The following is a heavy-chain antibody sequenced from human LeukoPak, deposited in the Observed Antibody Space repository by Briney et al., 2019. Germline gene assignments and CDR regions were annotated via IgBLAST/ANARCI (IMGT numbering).Heavy chain of an antibody. Sequence: GGSLRPSSAASGFTFSSYAMSWVRPAPGKGLEWVAAISGSGGSTYYADSVKGRFTISRDNSKNTLYLQMNSLRAEDTAVYYCAKDPLNYDILTNRFDYWGQGTLVTVSS. CDR1: GFTFSSYA. CDR2: ISGSGGST. J-gene: IGHJ4*02. D-gene: IGHD3-9*01. V-gene: IGHV3-23*01. CDR3: AKDPLNYDILTNRFDY.